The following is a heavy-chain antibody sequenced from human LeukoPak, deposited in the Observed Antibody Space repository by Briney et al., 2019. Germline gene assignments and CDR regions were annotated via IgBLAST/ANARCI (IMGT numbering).Heavy chain of an antibody. CDR2: IWSDGSKK. Sequence: PGGSLRLSCAASSGFTFSTYGMHWVRQAPGKGLEWVAVIWSDGSKKYYGDSVKGRYTVSRDNSKNMLYLQMNSLRAEDTAVYYCARDSSMGLDLWGRGTLVTVSS. J-gene: IGHJ2*01. CDR1: GFTFSTYG. CDR3: ARDSSMGLDL. V-gene: IGHV3-33*01. D-gene: IGHD2-2*01.